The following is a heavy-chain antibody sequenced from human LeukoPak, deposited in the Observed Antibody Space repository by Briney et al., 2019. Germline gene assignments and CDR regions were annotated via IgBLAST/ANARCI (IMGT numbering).Heavy chain of an antibody. Sequence: SETLTLTCAVSGYSISSGYYWGWLRPPPGKGLEWIGSIYHSGSTYYKPSLKSRVTISVDTAKTPFSLKLRPWTPEHTAVYYCARLRNYYYMDVWGKGTTVTVSS. CDR2: IYHSGST. CDR1: GYSISSGYY. CDR3: ARLRNYYYMDV. V-gene: IGHV4-38-2*01. J-gene: IGHJ6*03.